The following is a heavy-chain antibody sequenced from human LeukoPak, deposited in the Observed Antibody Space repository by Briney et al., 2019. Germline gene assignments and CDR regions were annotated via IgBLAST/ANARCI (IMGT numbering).Heavy chain of an antibody. CDR2: IKQDGTDK. J-gene: IGHJ4*02. D-gene: IGHD3-10*01. Sequence: PGGSLRLSCAAAGFTFSTYWMTWVRQAPGKGLEWVANIKQDGTDKYYVDSVKGRFTISRDNAENSLYLQMNILGAEDTATYYCARITLFRGAPSYYFDYWGQGTQVTVSS. CDR3: ARITLFRGAPSYYFDY. CDR1: GFTFSTYW. V-gene: IGHV3-7*01.